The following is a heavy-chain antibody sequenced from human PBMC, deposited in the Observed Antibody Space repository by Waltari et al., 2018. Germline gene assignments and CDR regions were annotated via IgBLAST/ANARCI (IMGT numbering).Heavy chain of an antibody. J-gene: IGHJ4*02. CDR3: AKAPRSGWLRIYYFDY. V-gene: IGHV3-23*04. CDR1: GFTFSSYA. CDR2: ISGSGGST. D-gene: IGHD6-19*01. Sequence: EVQLVESGGGLVQPGGSLRLSCAASGFTFSSYAMSWVRQAPGKGLEWVSAISGSGGSTYYADSVKGRFTISRDNSKNTLYLQMNSLRAEDTAVYYCAKAPRSGWLRIYYFDYWGQGTLVTVSS.